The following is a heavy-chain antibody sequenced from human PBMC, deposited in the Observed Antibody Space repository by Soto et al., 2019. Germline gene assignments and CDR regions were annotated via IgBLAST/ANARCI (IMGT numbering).Heavy chain of an antibody. V-gene: IGHV4-31*03. CDR1: GGSVNSGDYY. CDR2: IYYSGST. J-gene: IGHJ4*02. Sequence: QVQLQESGPGLVKPSQTLSLICTVSGGSVNSGDYYWSWVRQHPGKALEWIGYIYYSGSTYYNPFLESRVTISGDTSKNQFSLNLSSVTAADTAVYYCARRRTNFWSGYASFFDYWGQGTLVTVSS. CDR3: ARRRTNFWSGYASFFDY. D-gene: IGHD3-3*01.